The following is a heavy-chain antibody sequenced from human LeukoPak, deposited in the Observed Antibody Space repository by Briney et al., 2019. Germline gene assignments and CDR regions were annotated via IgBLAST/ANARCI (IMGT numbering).Heavy chain of an antibody. CDR3: ARVRFYIVVVPAAVAGNWFDP. V-gene: IGHV1-18*01. Sequence: ASVKVSCKASGYTFTSYGISWVRQAPGQGLEWMGRISAYNGNTNYAQKLQGRVTMTTDTSTSTAYMELRSLRSDDTAVYYCARVRFYIVVVPAAVAGNWFDPWGQGTLVTVSS. CDR2: ISAYNGNT. CDR1: GYTFTSYG. J-gene: IGHJ5*02. D-gene: IGHD2-2*01.